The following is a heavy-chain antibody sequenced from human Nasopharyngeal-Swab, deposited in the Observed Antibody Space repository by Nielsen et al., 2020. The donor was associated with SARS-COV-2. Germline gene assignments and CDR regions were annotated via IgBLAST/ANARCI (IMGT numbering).Heavy chain of an antibody. Sequence: RQPPGKGLEWIGSIYHSGRTNYNPSLKSRVSISVDTSKNQVSLKLNSVTAADSAVYYCARDQGIAVPIGWFDPWGQGTLVTVSS. CDR3: ARDQGIAVPIGWFDP. J-gene: IGHJ5*02. CDR2: IYHSGRT. V-gene: IGHV4-38-2*02. D-gene: IGHD6-19*01.